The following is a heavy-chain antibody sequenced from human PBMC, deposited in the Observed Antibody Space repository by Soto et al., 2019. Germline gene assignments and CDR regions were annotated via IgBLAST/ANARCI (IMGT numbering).Heavy chain of an antibody. Sequence: QVQLVQSGTEVKKPGSSVKVSCKASGGTFRNYPINWVRQAPGQGLEWMGSIFPLTDIPDYAQNFQARLTISADKSTSTAYRELSCRTSDDTAMSFCARDPVVVLDYFEYWGQGTLVTVSS. CDR2: IFPLTDIP. J-gene: IGHJ4*02. CDR1: GGTFRNYP. CDR3: ARDPVVVLDYFEY. V-gene: IGHV1-69*04. D-gene: IGHD2-15*01.